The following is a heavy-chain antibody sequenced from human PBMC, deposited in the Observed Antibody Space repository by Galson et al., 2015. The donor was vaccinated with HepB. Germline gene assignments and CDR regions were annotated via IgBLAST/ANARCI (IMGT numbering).Heavy chain of an antibody. Sequence: SLRLSCAASGFTFSSYGMHWVRQAPGKGLEWVAVIWYDGSNKYYADSVKGRFTISRDNSKNTLYLQMNSLRAEDTAVYYCARDTGDSSPVDYWGQGTLVTVSS. J-gene: IGHJ4*02. CDR2: IWYDGSNK. CDR3: ARDTGDSSPVDY. V-gene: IGHV3-33*01. D-gene: IGHD6-13*01. CDR1: GFTFSSYG.